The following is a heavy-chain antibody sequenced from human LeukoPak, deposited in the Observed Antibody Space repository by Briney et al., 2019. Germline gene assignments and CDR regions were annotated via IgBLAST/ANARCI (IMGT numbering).Heavy chain of an antibody. CDR1: GGSFSGYY. D-gene: IGHD3-10*01. V-gene: IGHV4-34*01. CDR2: INHSGST. J-gene: IGHJ6*03. CDR3: ARQARYYGSGSYGGKYYYYYYMDV. Sequence: SETLSLTCAVYGGSFSGYYWSWIRQPPGKGLEWIGEINHSGSTNYNPSLKSRVTISVDTSKNQFSLKLSSVTAADTAVYYCARQARYYGSGSYGGKYYYYYYMDVWGKGTTVTISS.